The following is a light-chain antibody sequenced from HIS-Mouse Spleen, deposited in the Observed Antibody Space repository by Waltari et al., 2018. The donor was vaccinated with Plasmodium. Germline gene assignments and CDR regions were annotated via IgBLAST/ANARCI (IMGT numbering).Light chain of an antibody. CDR2: QDS. J-gene: IGLJ2*01. V-gene: IGLV3-1*01. CDR3: QAWDSSTVV. CDR1: NLGAKY. Sequence: SYELTQPPSVSVSPGQTASIPCSGDNLGAKYACWSQQKPGQAPVLVIYQDSKRPSGIPERFSGSNSGNTATLTISGTQAMDEADYYCQAWDSSTVVFGGGTKLTVL.